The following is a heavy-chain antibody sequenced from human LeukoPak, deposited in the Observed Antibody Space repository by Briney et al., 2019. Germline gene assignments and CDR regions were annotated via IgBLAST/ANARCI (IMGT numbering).Heavy chain of an antibody. CDR3: ARVGTDVTGLDDAFDI. V-gene: IGHV1-8*03. Sequence: GASVKVSCKASGYIFSTYDINWVRQATGQGLEWMGWMNPNTGNTGYAQKFQGRVTISRDTSISTAYMDLRSLRSEDTAVYYCARVGTDVTGLDDAFDIWGQGTMVTVSS. CDR2: MNPNTGNT. CDR1: GYIFSTYD. J-gene: IGHJ3*02. D-gene: IGHD2-21*02.